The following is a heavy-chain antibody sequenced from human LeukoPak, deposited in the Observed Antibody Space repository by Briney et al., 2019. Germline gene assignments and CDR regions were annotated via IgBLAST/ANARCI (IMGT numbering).Heavy chain of an antibody. CDR3: ARHGYCSSTSCYPHY. J-gene: IGHJ4*02. D-gene: IGHD2-2*03. V-gene: IGHV4-39*01. Sequence: SETLSLTCTVSGDSISSSKYYWGWIRQPPRKGLEWIGIIYFSGNTDYNPSLQSRVTISVDTSKNQFSLKLRSVTAADTAIYYCARHGYCSSTSCYPHYWGQGTLVTVSS. CDR1: GDSISSSKYY. CDR2: IYFSGNT.